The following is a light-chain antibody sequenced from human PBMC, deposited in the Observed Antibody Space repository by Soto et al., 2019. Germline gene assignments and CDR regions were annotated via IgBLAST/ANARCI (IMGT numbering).Light chain of an antibody. V-gene: IGKV3-20*01. J-gene: IGKJ1*01. CDR2: GAS. CDR1: QSVTSS. Sequence: EIVLTQSPGTLSLSPGERATLSCRASQSVTSSLAWYQQKPGQAPRLLIAGASSRATGIPDRFSGSGSGTDFTLTISRLEPEDFAMYYCQQYAMSPQTFGQGTKVEIK. CDR3: QQYAMSPQT.